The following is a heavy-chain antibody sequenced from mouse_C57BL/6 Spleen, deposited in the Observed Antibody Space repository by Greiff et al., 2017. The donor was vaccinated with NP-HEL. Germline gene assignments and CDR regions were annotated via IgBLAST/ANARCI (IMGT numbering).Heavy chain of an antibody. CDR2: ISSGSSTI. Sequence: DVKLVESGGGLVKPGGSLKLSCAASGFTFSDYGMHWVRQAPEKGLEWVAYISSGSSTIYYADTVKGRFTISRDNAKNTLFLQMTSLRSEDTAMYYCARTPLYGYFDYWGQGTTLTVSS. CDR1: GFTFSDYG. V-gene: IGHV5-17*01. CDR3: ARTPLYGYFDY. D-gene: IGHD1-1*01. J-gene: IGHJ2*01.